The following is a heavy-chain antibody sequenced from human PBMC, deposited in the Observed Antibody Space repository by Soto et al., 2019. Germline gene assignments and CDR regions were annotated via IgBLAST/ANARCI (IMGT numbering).Heavy chain of an antibody. Sequence: QVQLVQSGAEVKKPGSSVKVSCKASGGTFSSYTISWVRQAPGQGLEWMGRIIPILGIANYAQKFQGRVTITADKSTSTAYMELSSLRSEDTAVDYCAIEQTNDGDPGELEFWGQGTLVTASS. CDR1: GGTFSSYT. CDR2: IIPILGIA. D-gene: IGHD1-1*01. V-gene: IGHV1-69*08. J-gene: IGHJ4*02. CDR3: AIEQTNDGDPGELEF.